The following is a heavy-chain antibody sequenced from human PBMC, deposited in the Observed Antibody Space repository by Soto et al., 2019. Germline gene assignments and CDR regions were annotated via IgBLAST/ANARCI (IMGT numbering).Heavy chain of an antibody. V-gene: IGHV4-31*03. CDR2: IYYSGST. Sequence: PSETLSLTCTVSGGSISSGGYYWSWIRQHPGKGLEWIGCIYYSGSTYYNPSLKSRVTISVDTSKNQFSLKLSSVTAADTAVYYCARQGPYGMDVWGQGTTVTVSS. CDR3: ARQGPYGMDV. J-gene: IGHJ6*02. CDR1: GGSISSGGYY.